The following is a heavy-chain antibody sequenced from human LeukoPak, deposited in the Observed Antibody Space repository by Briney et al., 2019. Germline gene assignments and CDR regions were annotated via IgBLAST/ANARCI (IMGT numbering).Heavy chain of an antibody. D-gene: IGHD3-22*01. CDR1: GFTFSSYG. CDR2: IWYDGSNK. J-gene: IGHJ4*02. CDR3: AKGDYYDSSGYYYPHYFDY. V-gene: IGHV3-33*06. Sequence: PGGSLRLSCAASGFTFSSYGMHWVRQAPGKGLEWVAVIWYDGSNKYYADSVKGRFTISRDNSKNTLYLQMNSLRAEDTAVYYCAKGDYYDSSGYYYPHYFDYWGQGTLVTVSS.